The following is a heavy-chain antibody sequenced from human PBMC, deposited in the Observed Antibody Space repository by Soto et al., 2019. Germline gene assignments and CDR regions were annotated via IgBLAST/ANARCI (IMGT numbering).Heavy chain of an antibody. V-gene: IGHV3-53*01. CDR1: GFTVSSNY. Sequence: EVQLVESGGGLIQPGGSLRLSCAASGFTVSSNYMSWVRQAPGKGLEWVSVIYSGGSTYYADSVKGRFTISRDNSKNTLYLPMNSLGAEDTAVYYCASQGIAAAGTSFDYWGQGTLVTVSS. D-gene: IGHD6-13*01. CDR3: ASQGIAAAGTSFDY. J-gene: IGHJ4*02. CDR2: IYSGGST.